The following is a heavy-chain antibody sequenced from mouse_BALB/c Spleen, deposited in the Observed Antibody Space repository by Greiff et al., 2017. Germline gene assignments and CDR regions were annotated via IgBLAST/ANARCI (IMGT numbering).Heavy chain of an antibody. D-gene: IGHD1-1*01. CDR1: GYSITSDYA. CDR3: ARTYGSSSAWFAY. V-gene: IGHV3-2*02. Sequence: EVQLQESGPGLVKPSQSLSLTCTVTGYSITSDYAWNWIRQFPGNKLEWMGYISYSGSTSYNPSLKSRISITRDTSKNQFFLQLNSVTTEDTATYYCARTYGSSSAWFAYWGQGTLVTVSA. CDR2: ISYSGST. J-gene: IGHJ3*01.